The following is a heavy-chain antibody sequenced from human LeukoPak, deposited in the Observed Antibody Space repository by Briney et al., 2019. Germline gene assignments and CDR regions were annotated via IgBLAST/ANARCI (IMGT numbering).Heavy chain of an antibody. D-gene: IGHD1-14*01. CDR2: LSFDGSNE. CDR3: AKVSGGGLYYDGMDV. Sequence: GGSLRLSCAASGFTFSSYGMHWVRQSPGRGLEWVSFLSFDGSNEFYADSVKGRFTISRDSSKNTLYLQMNSLRAEDTAVYYCAKVSGGGLYYDGMDVWGQGTTVTVSS. J-gene: IGHJ6*02. V-gene: IGHV3-30*18. CDR1: GFTFSSYG.